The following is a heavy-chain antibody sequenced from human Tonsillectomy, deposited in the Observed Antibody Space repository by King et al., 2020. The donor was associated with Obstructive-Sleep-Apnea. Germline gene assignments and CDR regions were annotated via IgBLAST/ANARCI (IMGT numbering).Heavy chain of an antibody. D-gene: IGHD6-19*01. CDR3: ARDSSSGWYLGYYFDY. CDR1: GFTFSSYA. Sequence: VQLVESGGGVVQPGRSLRLSCAASGFTFSSYAMHWVRQAPGKGLEWVAVISYDGSNKYYADSVKGRFTISRDNSKNTLYLQMNSLRAEDTAVYYCARDSSSGWYLGYYFDYWGQGTLVTVSS. J-gene: IGHJ4*02. V-gene: IGHV3-30-3*01. CDR2: ISYDGSNK.